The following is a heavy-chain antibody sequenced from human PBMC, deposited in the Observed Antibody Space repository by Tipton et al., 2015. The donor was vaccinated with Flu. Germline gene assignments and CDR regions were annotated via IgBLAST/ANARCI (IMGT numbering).Heavy chain of an antibody. CDR2: IYPGDSDT. CDR3: VGREGQQLPRTYFDY. V-gene: IGHV5-51*03. D-gene: IGHD6-13*01. Sequence: VQLVQSGAEVKKPGESLKISCKGSGYSFTSYWIGWVRQMPGKGLEWMGIIYPGDSDTRYSPSFQGQVTISADKSISTAYLQWSSLKASDTAMYYCVGREGQQLPRTYFDYWGQGTLVTVSS. CDR1: GYSFTSYW. J-gene: IGHJ4*02.